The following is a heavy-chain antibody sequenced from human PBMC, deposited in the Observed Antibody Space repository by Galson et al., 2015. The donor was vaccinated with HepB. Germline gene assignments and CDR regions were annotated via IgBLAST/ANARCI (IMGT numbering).Heavy chain of an antibody. CDR1: GFTFDDYA. V-gene: IGHV3-9*01. CDR3: TKDVARYPYCFDL. D-gene: IGHD2-8*02. Sequence: SLRLSCAGAGFTFDDYAMHWVRQAPGRGLGWVSAISWNGGYTAYADSVKGRFTISRDNAKNSLYLRMDSLRADDTAFYYCTKDVARYPYCFDLWGQGILVSVSS. J-gene: IGHJ4*02. CDR2: ISWNGGYT.